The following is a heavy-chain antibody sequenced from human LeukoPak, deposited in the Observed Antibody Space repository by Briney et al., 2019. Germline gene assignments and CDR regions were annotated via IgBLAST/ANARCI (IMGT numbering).Heavy chain of an antibody. CDR3: ARHGIGVSPY. V-gene: IGHV4-39*01. D-gene: IGHD2-8*01. CDR1: GGSISSSSYY. J-gene: IGHJ4*02. Sequence: PSETLSLTCTVSGGSISSSSYYWGWIRQPPGKGLEWIGSIYYSGSTYYNPSLKSRVTISVDTSKNQFSLKLSSVTAADTAVYYCARHGIGVSPYWGQETLVTVSS. CDR2: IYYSGST.